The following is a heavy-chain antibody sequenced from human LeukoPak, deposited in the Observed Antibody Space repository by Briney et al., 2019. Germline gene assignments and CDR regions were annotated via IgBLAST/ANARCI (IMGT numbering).Heavy chain of an antibody. D-gene: IGHD3-10*01. Sequence: SETLSLTCAVYGGSFSGYYWSWIRQSPGKGLEWIGEINHSGSTNYNPSLKSRVTISVDTSKNQFSLKLSSVTAADTAVYYCASRRILWFGELSPIDYWGQGTLVTVSS. CDR3: ASRRILWFGELSPIDY. J-gene: IGHJ4*02. CDR2: INHSGST. CDR1: GGSFSGYY. V-gene: IGHV4-34*01.